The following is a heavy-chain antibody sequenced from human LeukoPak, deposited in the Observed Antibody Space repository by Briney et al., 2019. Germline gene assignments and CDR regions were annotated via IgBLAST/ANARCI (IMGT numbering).Heavy chain of an antibody. CDR1: GYFLTELP. CDR3: ATIELRNFDWRVFDY. D-gene: IGHD3-9*01. J-gene: IGHJ4*02. Sequence: ASVKVSCKVSGYFLTELPMHWVRRAPGKGLEWVGVFDPEEREEIYAQKFQGRVTMTEDTSTHTAYMELTGLRSDDTAVYYCATIELRNFDWRVFDYWGQGTLLSVSS. CDR2: FDPEEREE. V-gene: IGHV1-24*01.